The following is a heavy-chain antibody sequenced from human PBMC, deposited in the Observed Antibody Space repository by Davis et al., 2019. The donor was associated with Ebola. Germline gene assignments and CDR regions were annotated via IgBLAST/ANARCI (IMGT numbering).Heavy chain of an antibody. V-gene: IGHV3-74*01. CDR3: ARAGYYRFDY. J-gene: IGHJ4*02. D-gene: IGHD3-3*01. CDR2: INSGANTI. CDR1: GFTFGTSW. Sequence: HTGESLKISCAASGFTFGTSWMHWVRQAPGKGLVWVSRINSGANTIDYADSVKGRFTISRDNAKNTLFLQMNSLRAEDTAVYYCARAGYYRFDYWGQGILVTVSS.